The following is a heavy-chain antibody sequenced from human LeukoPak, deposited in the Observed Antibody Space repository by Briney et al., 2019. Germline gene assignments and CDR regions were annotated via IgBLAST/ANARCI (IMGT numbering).Heavy chain of an antibody. CDR3: ARGTTVTGNWFDP. CDR1: GFTFSSYG. J-gene: IGHJ5*02. D-gene: IGHD4-17*01. V-gene: IGHV3-30*03. CDR2: ISYDGSNK. Sequence: PGGSLRLSCAASGFTFSSYGMHWVRQAPGKGLEWVAVISYDGSNKYYADSVKGRFTISRDNSKNTLYLQMNSLRAEDTAVYYRARGTTVTGNWFDPWGQGTLVTVSS.